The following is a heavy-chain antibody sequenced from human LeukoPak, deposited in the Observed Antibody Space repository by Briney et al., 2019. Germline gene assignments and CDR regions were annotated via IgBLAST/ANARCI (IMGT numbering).Heavy chain of an antibody. CDR2: MNPNSGNT. V-gene: IGHV1-8*01. CDR1: GYTFTSYD. D-gene: IGHD3-10*01. J-gene: IGHJ5*02. Sequence: ASVKVSCKASGYTFTSYDINWVRQATGQGLEWMGWMNPNSGNTGYAQKFQGRVAMTRNTSISTAYMELSSLRSEDTAVYYCARGRTFYYGSGSFSPWGQGTLVTVSS. CDR3: ARGRTFYYGSGSFSP.